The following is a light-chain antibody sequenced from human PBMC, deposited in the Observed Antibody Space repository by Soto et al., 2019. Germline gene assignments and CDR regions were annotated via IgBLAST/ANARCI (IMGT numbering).Light chain of an antibody. CDR3: CSYGGRSTYV. V-gene: IGLV2-23*02. CDR2: EVS. J-gene: IGLJ1*01. CDR1: SSDVGSYNL. Sequence: QSALTQPASVSGSPGQSITISCTGTSSDVGSYNLVSWYQQHPGKAPKLMIDEVSKRPSGVSNRFSGSKSANTASLTISGLQADDEADYYCCSYGGRSTYVFGTGTKVTVL.